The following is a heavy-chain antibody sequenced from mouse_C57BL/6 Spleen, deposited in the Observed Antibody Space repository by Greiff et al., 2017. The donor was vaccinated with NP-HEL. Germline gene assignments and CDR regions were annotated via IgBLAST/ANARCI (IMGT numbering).Heavy chain of an antibody. V-gene: IGHV1-61*01. CDR3: ARIYYYGSSPDY. J-gene: IGHJ2*01. CDR2: IYPSDSET. Sequence: VKLQQPGAELVRPGSSVKLSCKASGYTFTSYWMDWVKQRPGQGLEWIGNIYPSDSETHYNQKFKDKATLTVDKSSSTAYMQLSSLTSEDSAVYYCARIYYYGSSPDYWGQGTTLTVSS. D-gene: IGHD1-1*01. CDR1: GYTFTSYW.